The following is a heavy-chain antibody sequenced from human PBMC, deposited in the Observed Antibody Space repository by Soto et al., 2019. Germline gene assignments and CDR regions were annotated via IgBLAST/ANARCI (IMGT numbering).Heavy chain of an antibody. CDR1: GYTFTSYG. V-gene: IGHV1-18*04. CDR3: ARVPRVGMGVAVAGTANFQH. J-gene: IGHJ1*01. Sequence: ASVKVSCKASGYTFTSYGISWVRQAPGQGLEWMGWISAYNGNTNYAQKLQGRVTMTTDTSTSTAYMELRSLRSDDTAVYYCARVPRVGMGVAVAGTANFQHWGQGTLVTVSS. CDR2: ISAYNGNT. D-gene: IGHD6-13*01.